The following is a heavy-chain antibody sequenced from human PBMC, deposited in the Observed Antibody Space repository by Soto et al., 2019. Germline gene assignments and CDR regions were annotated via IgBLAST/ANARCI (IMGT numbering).Heavy chain of an antibody. CDR2: ISAYNGNT. J-gene: IGHJ3*02. CDR1: CYTFTTYG. Sequence: GASGKVSCKASCYTFTTYGISWVRPAPGQRLDWMGWISAYNGNTNYAQKLQGRVTMTTDTSTNTAYMELRSLRSDDTAVYYCARVSYYYDSSGYSIDASDIWGQGTMVTVSS. V-gene: IGHV1-18*01. D-gene: IGHD3-22*01. CDR3: ARVSYYYDSSGYSIDASDI.